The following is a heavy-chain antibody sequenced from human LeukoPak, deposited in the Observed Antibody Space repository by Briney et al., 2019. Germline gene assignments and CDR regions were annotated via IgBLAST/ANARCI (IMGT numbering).Heavy chain of an antibody. CDR1: GFTFSSYW. D-gene: IGHD6-19*01. CDR3: ARDWSLAVAGTPYY. J-gene: IGHJ4*02. CDR2: INSDGSST. Sequence: PGGSLRLSCAASGFTFSSYWMHWVRQAPEKGLVWVSRINSDGSSTSYADSVKGRFTISRDNAKNTLYLQMNSLRAEDTAVYYCARDWSLAVAGTPYYWGQGTLVTVSS. V-gene: IGHV3-74*01.